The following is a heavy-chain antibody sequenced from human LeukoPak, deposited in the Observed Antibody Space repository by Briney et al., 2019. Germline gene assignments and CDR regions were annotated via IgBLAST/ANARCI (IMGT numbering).Heavy chain of an antibody. J-gene: IGHJ5*02. CDR2: IYTSGST. V-gene: IGHV4-61*02. CDR3: ARERYGSWFDP. CDR1: GGPIISGSYY. D-gene: IGHD2-15*01. Sequence: SQTLSLTXTVSGGPIISGSYYWSWIRQPAGKGLEWIGRIYTSGSTNYNPSLKSRVTISADTSKNQFSLKLSSVTAADTAVYYCARERYGSWFDPWGQGTLVTVSS.